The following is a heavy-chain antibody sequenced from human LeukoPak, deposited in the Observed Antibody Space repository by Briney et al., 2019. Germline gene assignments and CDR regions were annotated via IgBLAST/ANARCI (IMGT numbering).Heavy chain of an antibody. V-gene: IGHV4-34*01. CDR2: VNHSGIT. Sequence: PSETLSLTCAVYGGSFSGFYWSWIRQPPGIGLEWIGEVNHSGITNYNPSLKSRVTISVDTSKNQFSLKLSSVTAADTAVYYCARGRITMIVHDAFDIRGQGTMVTVSS. CDR3: ARGRITMIVHDAFDI. CDR1: GGSFSGFY. J-gene: IGHJ3*02. D-gene: IGHD3-22*01.